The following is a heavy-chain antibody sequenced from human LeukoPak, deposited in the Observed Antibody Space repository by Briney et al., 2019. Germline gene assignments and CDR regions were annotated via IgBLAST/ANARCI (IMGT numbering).Heavy chain of an antibody. Sequence: GRSLRLSCAAPGFTFSTYGMNWVRQAPGKGLEWVAVISYDGRQKYYADSVKGRFTISRDNSKNTLYLQMNSLRAEDTAVYYCARDLNLHYDFWDNNPRLGAFDIWGQGTMVTVSS. CDR2: ISYDGRQK. D-gene: IGHD3-3*01. CDR3: ARDLNLHYDFWDNNPRLGAFDI. V-gene: IGHV3-30*03. CDR1: GFTFSTYG. J-gene: IGHJ3*02.